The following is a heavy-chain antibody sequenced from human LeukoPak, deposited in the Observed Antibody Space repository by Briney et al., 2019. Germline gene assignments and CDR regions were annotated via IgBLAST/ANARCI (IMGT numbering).Heavy chain of an antibody. J-gene: IGHJ3*02. CDR3: AKDVQLVDAFDI. D-gene: IGHD6-13*01. CDR2: ISYDGVHN. CDR1: GFTFSSYG. V-gene: IGHV3-30*18. Sequence: GRSLRLSCAASGFTFSSYGMHWVRQAPGKGLEWVAVISYDGVHNYYADSVKGRFTISRDNSKNTLYLQMNSLRAEDTAVYYCAKDVQLVDAFDIWGQGTMVTVSS.